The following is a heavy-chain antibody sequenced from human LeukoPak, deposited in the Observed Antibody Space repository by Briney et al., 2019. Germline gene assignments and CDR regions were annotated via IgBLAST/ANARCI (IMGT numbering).Heavy chain of an antibody. J-gene: IGHJ5*02. Sequence: SETLSLTCAVYGGSFSGYYWSWIRQPPGKGLEWIGEINHSGSTNYNPSLKSRVTISGDTSKNQFSLKLSSVTAADTAVYYCARRVGDGVFDPWGQGTLVTVSS. CDR1: GGSFSGYY. CDR2: INHSGST. CDR3: ARRVGDGVFDP. D-gene: IGHD2-2*01. V-gene: IGHV4-34*01.